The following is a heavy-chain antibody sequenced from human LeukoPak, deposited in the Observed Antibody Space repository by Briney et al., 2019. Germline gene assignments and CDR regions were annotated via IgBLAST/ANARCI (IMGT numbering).Heavy chain of an antibody. V-gene: IGHV1-46*01. CDR1: GYTSTSYY. CDR3: ARGDCSSTSCYGWRYNWFDP. D-gene: IGHD2-2*01. Sequence: ASVKASCKASGYTSTSYYMHWVRQAPGQGLEWMGIINPSGGSTSYAQKFQGRVTMTRDMSTSTVYMELSSLRSEDTAVYYCARGDCSSTSCYGWRYNWFDPWGQGTLVTVSS. CDR2: INPSGGST. J-gene: IGHJ5*02.